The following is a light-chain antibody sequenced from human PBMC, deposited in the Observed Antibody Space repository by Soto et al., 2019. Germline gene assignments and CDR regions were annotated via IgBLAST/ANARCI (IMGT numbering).Light chain of an antibody. CDR2: DVS. CDR3: CSYAGSYTFV. V-gene: IGLV2-11*01. J-gene: IGLJ1*01. Sequence: QSALTQPRSVSGSPGQSVTISCTGTSSDVGNYNFVSWYQQHPGKAPKIMINDVSKRPSGVPDRFSGSKSGNTASLTISGLQADDEADYYCCSYAGSYTFVFGTGTKVTVL. CDR1: SSDVGNYNF.